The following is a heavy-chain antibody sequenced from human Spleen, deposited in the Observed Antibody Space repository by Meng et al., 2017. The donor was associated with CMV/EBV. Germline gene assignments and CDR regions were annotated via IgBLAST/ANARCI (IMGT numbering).Heavy chain of an antibody. J-gene: IGHJ4*02. CDR2: ISSSGSTM. D-gene: IGHD2-2*01. V-gene: IGHV3-11*04. CDR3: ARGQLILPAAAMEYYFDY. CDR1: TFGDYY. Sequence: TFGDYYVNWIRPAPGKGLEWVSCISSSGSTMYYADSVKSRFTISRDNAKTSLFLQMNSLRAEDTAVYYCARGQLILPAAAMEYYFDYWGQGTLVTVSS.